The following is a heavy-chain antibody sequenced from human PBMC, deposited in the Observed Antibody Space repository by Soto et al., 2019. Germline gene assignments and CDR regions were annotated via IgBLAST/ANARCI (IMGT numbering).Heavy chain of an antibody. V-gene: IGHV4-59*01. CDR2: ISSSGNT. CDR1: DGSISNFY. D-gene: IGHD3-22*01. CDR3: ARAPMVLTRSYFDS. Sequence: SETRSLTWTVSDGSISNFYWSWIRQPPGKGLEWIGYISSSGNTNYNPSLKSRVSISVDTSKNQFSLNLTSVTAADTAVYYCARAPMVLTRSYFDSWGQGTPVTVSS. J-gene: IGHJ4*02.